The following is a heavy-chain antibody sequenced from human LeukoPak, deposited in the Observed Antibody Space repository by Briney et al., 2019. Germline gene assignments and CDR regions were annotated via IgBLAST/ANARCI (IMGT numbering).Heavy chain of an antibody. CDR2: IIHSGIT. J-gene: IGHJ1*01. D-gene: IGHD6-19*01. CDR3: ILGEVAGDYFQH. CDR1: GGSFRDYY. Sequence: LETLSLTCAVSGGSFRDYYCCWVRQPPGKGLEWIGEIIHSGITNYNPSLKSRVTISQDTTKNQFSLKLSSVTAADTALYYCILGEVAGDYFQHWGQGNLVTVSS. V-gene: IGHV4-34*12.